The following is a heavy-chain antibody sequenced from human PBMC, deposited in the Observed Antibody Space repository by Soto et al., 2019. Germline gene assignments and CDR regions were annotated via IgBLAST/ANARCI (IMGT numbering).Heavy chain of an antibody. CDR1: GYTLTTNH. J-gene: IGHJ4*02. CDR2: VNPSLGRT. D-gene: IGHD6-6*01. V-gene: IGHV1-46*01. Sequence: ASVKVSCKASGYTLTTNHMHWVRQAPGQGLEWMGIVNPSLGRTNYAQKFQGRVAMTWDTSTSTFYMELSSLTSYDPAVYYCARGPYSSTSFFFDFWGQGTLVTVSS. CDR3: ARGPYSSTSFFFDF.